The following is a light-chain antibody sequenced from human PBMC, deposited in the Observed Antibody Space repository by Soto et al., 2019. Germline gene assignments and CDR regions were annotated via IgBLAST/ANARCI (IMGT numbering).Light chain of an antibody. V-gene: IGKV3-20*01. CDR3: QQYGSSPLT. CDR2: GAT. CDR1: QSVSFSY. Sequence: EIVLTQSPGTLSLSPGDRATLSCRASQSVSFSYLAWYQQKAGQAPRLLIYGATSRATGIPARFSGSESGTDFTLTISRLEPEDYAVDYCQQYGSSPLTFGGGTKVEIK. J-gene: IGKJ4*01.